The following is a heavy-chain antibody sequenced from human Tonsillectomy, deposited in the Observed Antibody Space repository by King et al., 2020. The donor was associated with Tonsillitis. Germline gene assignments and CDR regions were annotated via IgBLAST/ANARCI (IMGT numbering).Heavy chain of an antibody. Sequence: VQLVESGGGLVQPGGSLRLSCAASGFTFSNYAVTWVRLAPGKGLEWVSTISATAVSTFYAESVKGRFTISRNNSKNTLYLQMNSLTAEDAAVYYCAKTAVGGADIDVGLDYWGQGTLVTVSS. J-gene: IGHJ4*02. CDR1: GFTFSNYA. D-gene: IGHD5-12*01. V-gene: IGHV3-23*04. CDR3: AKTAVGGADIDVGLDY. CDR2: ISATAVST.